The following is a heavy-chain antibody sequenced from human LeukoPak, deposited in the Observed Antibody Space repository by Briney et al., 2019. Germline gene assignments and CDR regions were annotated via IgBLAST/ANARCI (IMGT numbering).Heavy chain of an antibody. D-gene: IGHD6-19*01. V-gene: IGHV4-4*07. CDR1: GVSISDDC. CDR2: VYSSGAS. J-gene: IGHJ4*02. CDR3: AREKSVRGWHADS. Sequence: SETLSLTCTVSGVSISDDCWSWIRQPGGKGLEWIGRVYSSGASDIQPSFQSRVTISVDTSKNQVFLRLTSVTAADTAVYFCAREKSVRGWHADSWGQGTLVTVSS.